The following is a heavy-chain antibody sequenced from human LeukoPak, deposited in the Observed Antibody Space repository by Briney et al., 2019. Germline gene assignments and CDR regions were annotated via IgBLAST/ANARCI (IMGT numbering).Heavy chain of an antibody. J-gene: IGHJ6*04. CDR1: GYSISSGYY. CDR3: ARTSGVFSNSYV. D-gene: IGHD3-9*01. CDR2: IYHSGST. V-gene: IGHV4-38-2*01. Sequence: SETLSLTCAVSGYSISSGYYWGWIRQPPGQGLEWIGSIYHSGSTYYNPSLKSRVTISVDTSKNQFSLKLSSVTAADTAVYYCARTSGVFSNSYVWGKGTTVTVSS.